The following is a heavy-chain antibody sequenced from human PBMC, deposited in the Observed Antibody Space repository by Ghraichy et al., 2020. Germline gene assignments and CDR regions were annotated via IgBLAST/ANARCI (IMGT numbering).Heavy chain of an antibody. CDR2: ISSSSSYI. V-gene: IGHV3-21*01. D-gene: IGHD4-17*01. CDR3: ARGNDYGDYVFL. J-gene: IGHJ2*01. CDR1: GFTFSSYS. Sequence: GESLNISCAASGFTFSSYSMNWVRQAPGKGLEWVSSISSSSSYIYYADSVKGRFTISRDNAKNSLYLQMNSLRAEDTAVYYCARGNDYGDYVFLWGRGTLVTVSS.